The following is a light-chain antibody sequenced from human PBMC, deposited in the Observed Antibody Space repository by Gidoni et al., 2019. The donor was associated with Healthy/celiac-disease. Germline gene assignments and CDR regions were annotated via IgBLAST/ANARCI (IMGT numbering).Light chain of an antibody. CDR3: QQSYSTPT. CDR2: AAS. CDR1: QSISSY. V-gene: IGKV1-39*01. J-gene: IGKJ4*01. Sequence: DIQMTQSPSSLSASVGDRVTITCRASQSISSYLNWYQQKPGKAPKLLIYAASNLQSGVPSRFSGSGSGTDFTLTISSLQPEDFATYYCQQSYSTPTFXGXTKVEIK.